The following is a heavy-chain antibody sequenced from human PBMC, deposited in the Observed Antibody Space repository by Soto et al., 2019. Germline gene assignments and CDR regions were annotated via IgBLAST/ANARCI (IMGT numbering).Heavy chain of an antibody. V-gene: IGHV1-18*01. CDR2: ISAYNGNT. CDR3: ARGPYTSSWETRFDH. J-gene: IGHJ4*02. CDR1: GYTFTSYG. Sequence: ASVKVSCKASGYTFTSYGISWVRQAPGQGLEWMGWISAYNGNTNYAQKLQGRVTMTTDTSTSTAYMELSSLRSEDTAVYYCARGPYTSSWETRFDHWGQGTQATVSS. D-gene: IGHD6-13*01.